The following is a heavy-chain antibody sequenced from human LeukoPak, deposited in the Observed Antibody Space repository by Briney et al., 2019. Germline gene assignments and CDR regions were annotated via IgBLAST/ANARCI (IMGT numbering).Heavy chain of an antibody. J-gene: IGHJ3*02. Sequence: PGGSLRLSCAASGFTFSSYEMDWVRQAPGKGLEWVSYINSRGSTIHYAESVKGRFTISRDNAKNSLYLHMNSLRAEDTAVYYCERGGGGLGLDAFDIWGQGTMVTVSS. V-gene: IGHV3-48*03. CDR1: GFTFSSYE. CDR2: INSRGSTI. CDR3: ERGGGGLGLDAFDI. D-gene: IGHD1-26*01.